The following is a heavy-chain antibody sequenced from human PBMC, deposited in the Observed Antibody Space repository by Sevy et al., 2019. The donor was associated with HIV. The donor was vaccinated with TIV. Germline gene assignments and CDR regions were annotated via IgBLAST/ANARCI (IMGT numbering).Heavy chain of an antibody. J-gene: IGHJ4*02. CDR1: GFTFSDSA. CDR2: IRSKPKTNAT. V-gene: IGHV3-73*01. D-gene: IGHD4-17*01. CDR3: SRDSPYGVPNDY. Sequence: GGSLRLSCAASGFTFSDSAMHWVRQASGKGLEWVGRIRSKPKTNATAYAASVKGRFTLSRDDSKNTAYLQMDSLRLEDTAVYYCSRDSPYGVPNDYWGQGTLVIVSS.